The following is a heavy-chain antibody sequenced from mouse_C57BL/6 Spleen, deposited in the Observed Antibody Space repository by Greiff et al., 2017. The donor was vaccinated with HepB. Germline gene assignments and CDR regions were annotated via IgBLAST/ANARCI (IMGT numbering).Heavy chain of an antibody. Sequence: EVQLVESGGGLVKPGGSLKLSCAASGFTFSDYGMHWVRQAPEKGLEWVAYISSGSSTIYYADTVKGRFTISRDNAKNTLFLQMTSLRSEDTAMYYCAKKIWDYAMDYWGQGTSVTVSS. CDR1: GFTFSDYG. CDR3: AKKIWDYAMDY. D-gene: IGHD4-1*01. J-gene: IGHJ4*01. CDR2: ISSGSSTI. V-gene: IGHV5-17*01.